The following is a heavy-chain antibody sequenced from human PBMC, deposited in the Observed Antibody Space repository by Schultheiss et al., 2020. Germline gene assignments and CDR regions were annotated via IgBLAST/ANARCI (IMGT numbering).Heavy chain of an antibody. Sequence: SQTLSLTCTVSGGSISSSSYYWGWIRQPPGKGLEWIGYIYYSGSTYYNPSLKSRVTISVDTSKNQFSLKLSSVTAADTAVYYCARERVRGYYYDSSGYLEAFDIWVQGTMVTVSS. D-gene: IGHD3-22*01. CDR2: IYYSGST. V-gene: IGHV4-31*03. CDR3: ARERVRGYYYDSSGYLEAFDI. J-gene: IGHJ3*02. CDR1: GGSISSSSYY.